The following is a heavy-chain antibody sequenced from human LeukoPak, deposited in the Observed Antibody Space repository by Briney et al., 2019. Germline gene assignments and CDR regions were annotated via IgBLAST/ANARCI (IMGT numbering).Heavy chain of an antibody. V-gene: IGHV1-69*04. Sequence: SSVKVSCKASGGTFSSYAISWLRQAPGQGLEWMGRIIPIFGIANYAQKFQGRVTITADKSTSTAYMELSSLRSEDTAVYYCASPGENPGTAMARYYFDYWGQGTLVTVSS. D-gene: IGHD5-18*01. CDR3: ASPGENPGTAMARYYFDY. CDR1: GGTFSSYA. CDR2: IIPIFGIA. J-gene: IGHJ4*02.